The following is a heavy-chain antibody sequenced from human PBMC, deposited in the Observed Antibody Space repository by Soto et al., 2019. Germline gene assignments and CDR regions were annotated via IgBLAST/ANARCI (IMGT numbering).Heavy chain of an antibody. D-gene: IGHD6-6*01. J-gene: IGHJ4*02. CDR3: ARDHGSSISDY. CDR1: GGSISSYY. CDR2: IYYSGST. V-gene: IGHV4-59*01. Sequence: QVQLQESGPGLVKPSETLSLTCTVSGGSISSYYWSWIRQPPGKGLEWIGYIYYSGSTNYNPSLKSRVTISVDTSKNQFSLKLSSVTAADTAVYYCARDHGSSISDYWGQGTLVTVSS.